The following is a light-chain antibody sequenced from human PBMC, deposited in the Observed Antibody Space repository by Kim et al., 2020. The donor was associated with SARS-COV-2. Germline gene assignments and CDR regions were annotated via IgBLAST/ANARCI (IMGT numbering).Light chain of an antibody. V-gene: IGLV1-40*01. J-gene: IGLJ1*01. CDR3: QSYDTTLGTYV. CDR2: DNN. CDR1: SSNIGAGHD. Sequence: QSVLTQPPSVSGAPGRRVTISCTGTSSNIGAGHDVHWYQQLPGTAPKLLIYDNNNRPSGVPDRFSGSKSGTSASLAITGLQAEDEADYYCQSYDTTLGTYVFGTGTKVTVL.